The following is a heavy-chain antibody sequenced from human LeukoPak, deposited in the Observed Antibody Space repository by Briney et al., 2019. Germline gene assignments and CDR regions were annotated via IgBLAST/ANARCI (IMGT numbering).Heavy chain of an antibody. CDR3: AKVGLGFWSGSDAFDI. V-gene: IGHV3-30*02. Sequence: GGSLRLSCAASGFTFSSYGMHWVRQAPGKGLEWVAFIRYDGSNKYYADSVKGRFTISRDNSKNTLYLQMNSLRAEDTAVYYCAKVGLGFWSGSDAFDIWGQGTMVTVSS. D-gene: IGHD3-3*01. CDR1: GFTFSSYG. CDR2: IRYDGSNK. J-gene: IGHJ3*02.